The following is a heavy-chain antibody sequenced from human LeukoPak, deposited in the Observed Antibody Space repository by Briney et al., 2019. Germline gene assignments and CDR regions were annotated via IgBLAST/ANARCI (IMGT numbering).Heavy chain of an antibody. CDR2: ISSSGSTI. Sequence: GGSLRLSCAASGFTFSDYYMSWIRQAPGKGLEWVSYISSSGSTIYYADSVKGRFTISRDNTQNSLYLQMNSLRAEDTAVYYCARANYGDYAPHDYWGQGTLVTVSS. CDR3: ARANYGDYAPHDY. CDR1: GFTFSDYY. V-gene: IGHV3-11*04. D-gene: IGHD4-17*01. J-gene: IGHJ4*02.